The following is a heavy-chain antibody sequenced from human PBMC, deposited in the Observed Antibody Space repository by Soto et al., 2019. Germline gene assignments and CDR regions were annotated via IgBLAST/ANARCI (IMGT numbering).Heavy chain of an antibody. V-gene: IGHV3-15*07. D-gene: IGHD4-4*01. CDR1: GLKFSDAW. CDR3: AWDNSGRFRTDH. CDR2: IKSKGGGETK. J-gene: IGHJ4*02. Sequence: EVQLVESGGGLVKPSDSLRLSCAVSGLKFSDAWRNWVRQAPGKGLEWVGRIKSKGGGETKDYAAPVIGRFAISRDDSRDTLYLQMNSLKIEDTAVYYCAWDNSGRFRTDHWGQGTLVTVS.